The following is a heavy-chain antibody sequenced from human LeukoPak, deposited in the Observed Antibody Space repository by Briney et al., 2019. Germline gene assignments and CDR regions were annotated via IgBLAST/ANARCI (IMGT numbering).Heavy chain of an antibody. V-gene: IGHV1-24*01. J-gene: IGHJ5*02. Sequence: ASVKVSCKVSGYTLTELSMHWVRQAPGKGLEWMGGFDPEDGETIYAQKFQGGVTMTEDTSTDTAYMELSSLRSEDTAVYYCATVRSSGWSTPRPSNWFDPWGQGTLVTVSS. CDR2: FDPEDGET. CDR1: GYTLTELS. D-gene: IGHD6-19*01. CDR3: ATVRSSGWSTPRPSNWFDP.